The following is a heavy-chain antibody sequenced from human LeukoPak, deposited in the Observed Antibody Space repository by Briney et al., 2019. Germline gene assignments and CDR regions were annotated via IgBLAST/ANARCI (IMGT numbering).Heavy chain of an antibody. J-gene: IGHJ5*02. V-gene: IGHV4-39*01. Sequence: SETLSLTCTVSGGSISSSSYYWGWIRQPPGKGLEWIGSIYYSGSTYYNPSLKSRVTISVDTSKNQFSLKLSSVTAADTAVYYCARPREGYCSSTSCYGEFDPWGQGTLVTVSS. CDR2: IYYSGST. CDR1: GGSISSSSYY. CDR3: ARPREGYCSSTSCYGEFDP. D-gene: IGHD2-2*01.